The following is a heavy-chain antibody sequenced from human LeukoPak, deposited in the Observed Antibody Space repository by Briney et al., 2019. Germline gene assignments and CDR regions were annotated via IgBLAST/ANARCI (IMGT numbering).Heavy chain of an antibody. CDR1: GVSVSSYY. CDR3: AGDSSSWHRADY. Sequence: SETLSLTCSVSGVSVSSYYWTWIRQPPGKGLEWIGYIYSSGSTDYNPSLKSRVTISIDTSRNQFSLKLDSVTAADTAMYYCAGDSSSWHRADYWGQGTLVTVSS. J-gene: IGHJ4*02. D-gene: IGHD3-22*01. CDR2: IYSSGST. V-gene: IGHV4-59*08.